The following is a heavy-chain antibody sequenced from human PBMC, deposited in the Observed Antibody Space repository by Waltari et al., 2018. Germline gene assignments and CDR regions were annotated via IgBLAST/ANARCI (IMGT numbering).Heavy chain of an antibody. V-gene: IGHV3-53*01. D-gene: IGHD6-13*01. CDR1: GFTVSRNY. J-gene: IGHJ6*02. Sequence: EVQLVESGGGLIQPGGSMRLSCAASGFTVSRNYMSWVRQAPGKGLEWVSVIYSGRSTYYADSVKGRFTISRDNSKNTLYRQMNSLRAVDTAVYYCASGGSSWSYYYYYGMDVWGQGTTVTVSS. CDR3: ASGGSSWSYYYYYGMDV. CDR2: IYSGRST.